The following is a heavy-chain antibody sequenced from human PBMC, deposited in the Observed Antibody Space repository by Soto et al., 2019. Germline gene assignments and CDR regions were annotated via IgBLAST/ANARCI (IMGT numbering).Heavy chain of an antibody. Sequence: GESLKISCKGSGYSFSNYWIGWVRQMPGKGLEWMGIIFPRDSDTRYSPSFQGQVTISADKSISTAYLQWSSLKASDTAMYYCARIMVRGAITYSRDYHGMDVWGQGTTVTVSS. CDR3: ARIMVRGAITYSRDYHGMDV. CDR2: IFPRDSDT. V-gene: IGHV5-51*01. CDR1: GYSFSNYW. D-gene: IGHD3-10*01. J-gene: IGHJ6*02.